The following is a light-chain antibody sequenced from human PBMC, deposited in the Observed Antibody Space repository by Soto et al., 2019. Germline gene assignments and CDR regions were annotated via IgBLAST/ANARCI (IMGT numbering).Light chain of an antibody. CDR2: AAS. V-gene: IGKV1-27*01. J-gene: IGKJ1*01. CDR3: QKYNSAPPWA. CDR1: QDISNY. Sequence: DIQMTQSPSSLSAPVGDRVTISCRASQDISNYLAWYQRKPGKVPKLLIYAASTLQSGVPSRFHGSGSGTDFTLTISSLQPEDVATYYCQKYNSAPPWAFGQGTKVEI.